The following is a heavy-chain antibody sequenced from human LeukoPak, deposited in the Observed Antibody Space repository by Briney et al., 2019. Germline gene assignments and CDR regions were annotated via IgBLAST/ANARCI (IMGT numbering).Heavy chain of an antibody. CDR1: GFTFSSYW. CDR3: ARHSNHYNMDV. V-gene: IGHV3-7*01. Sequence: GGSLRLSCAASGFTFSSYWMSWVRQAPGKGLEWVANIKQDGSEKYYVDSVKGRFTISRDNAKNTLYLQMNSLRAEDTAVYYCARHSNHYNMDVWGKGTTVTVSS. CDR2: IKQDGSEK. J-gene: IGHJ6*03. D-gene: IGHD4-11*01.